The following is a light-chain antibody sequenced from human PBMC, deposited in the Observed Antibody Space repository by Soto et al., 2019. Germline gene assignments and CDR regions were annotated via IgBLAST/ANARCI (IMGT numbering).Light chain of an antibody. CDR2: AAS. CDR1: QGISSY. Sequence: IQLTQSPSSLSASVGDRVTITCRASQGISSYLAWYQQKPGKAPKLLIYAASTLQTGVPSRFSGGGSGTDFTLTLSSVQPEDFATYYCQQVNSFPSTFGQGTRLEIK. V-gene: IGKV1-9*01. CDR3: QQVNSFPST. J-gene: IGKJ5*01.